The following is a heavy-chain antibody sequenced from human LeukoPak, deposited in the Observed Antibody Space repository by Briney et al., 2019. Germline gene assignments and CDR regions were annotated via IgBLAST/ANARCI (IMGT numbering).Heavy chain of an antibody. CDR3: AWYSGHDWGINS. V-gene: IGHV3-30*02. D-gene: IGHD5-12*01. Sequence: GGSLRLSCATSGFTFRSFGMHWVHQAPGKGLEWVAFIYYDGSQKFYGDSVKGRFSISRDNSKSQLYLEMNRVRVEDTATYYCAWYSGHDWGINSWGQGTVVAVSS. J-gene: IGHJ4*02. CDR2: IYYDGSQK. CDR1: GFTFRSFG.